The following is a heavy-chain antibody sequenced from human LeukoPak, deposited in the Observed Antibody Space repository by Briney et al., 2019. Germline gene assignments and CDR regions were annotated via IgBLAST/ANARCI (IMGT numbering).Heavy chain of an antibody. J-gene: IGHJ4*02. V-gene: IGHV1-2*02. CDR2: INPNSGGT. Sequence: GASVKVSCKASGYTFTGYYMHWVRQAPGQGLEWMGWINPNSGGTNYAQKFQGRVTMTRDTSISTAYMELSRLRSDDTAVYYCARVGSIAAAGSIDYWGQGTLVTASS. CDR3: ARVGSIAAAGSIDY. D-gene: IGHD6-13*01. CDR1: GYTFTGYY.